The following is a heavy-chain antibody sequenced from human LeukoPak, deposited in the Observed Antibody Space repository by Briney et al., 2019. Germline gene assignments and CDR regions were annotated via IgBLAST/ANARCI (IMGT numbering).Heavy chain of an antibody. J-gene: IGHJ4*02. D-gene: IGHD5-18*01. CDR2: IYHSGST. CDR1: GGSISSGGYS. Sequence: SQTLSLTCAVSGGSISSGGYSWSWIRQPPGKGLEWIGYIYHSGSTYYNPSLKSRVTISVDRSKNQFSLKLSSVTAADTAVYYCAGRIQLWLLIYWGQGTLVTVSS. V-gene: IGHV4-30-2*01. CDR3: AGRIQLWLLIY.